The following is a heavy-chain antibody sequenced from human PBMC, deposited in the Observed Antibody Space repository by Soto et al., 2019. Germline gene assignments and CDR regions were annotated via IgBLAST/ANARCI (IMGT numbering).Heavy chain of an antibody. J-gene: IGHJ3*01. Sequence: QVKLVESGGGVVQPGRSLRLSCAASGFIFSNYGMHWVRQAPGKGLEWVALILNDGSNKYYAESVKGRFTISRDNSKDTLYLQMNSLRAEDTAVYYGERENGGGDCYDPVAASDLWGQGTMVTVSS. D-gene: IGHD2-21*01. CDR1: GFIFSNYG. V-gene: IGHV3-30*03. CDR3: ERENGGGDCYDPVAASDL. CDR2: ILNDGSNK.